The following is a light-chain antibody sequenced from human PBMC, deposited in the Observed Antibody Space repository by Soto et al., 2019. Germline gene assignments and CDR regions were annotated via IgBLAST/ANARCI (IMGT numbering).Light chain of an antibody. CDR3: QQYGTSLI. CDR1: QSVSSSY. Sequence: DIVLTQSPGTLSLSPGERATLSCRASQSVSSSYLAWYQQKPGQAPRLLIYGASSRATGIPDRFSGSGSGTDFTLTISRLEPEDFAVYYCQQYGTSLIFGGGTKVEVK. CDR2: GAS. J-gene: IGKJ4*01. V-gene: IGKV3-20*01.